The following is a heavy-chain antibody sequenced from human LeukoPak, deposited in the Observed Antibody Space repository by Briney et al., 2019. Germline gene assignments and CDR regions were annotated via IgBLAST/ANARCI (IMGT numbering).Heavy chain of an antibody. J-gene: IGHJ4*02. Sequence: SETLSLTCTVSGASISSYYRSWIRQPPGKGLEWIGYIFYRGSTNYNPSLKSRVTTSVDTSKNQFSLKLSSVTAADTAVYYCASGPYPAAGTDHQFDYWGQGILVTVSS. V-gene: IGHV4-59*01. CDR1: GASISSYY. CDR3: ASGPYPAAGTDHQFDY. D-gene: IGHD6-13*01. CDR2: IFYRGST.